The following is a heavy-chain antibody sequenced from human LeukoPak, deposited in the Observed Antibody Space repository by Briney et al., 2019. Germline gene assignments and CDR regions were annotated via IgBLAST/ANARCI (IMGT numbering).Heavy chain of an antibody. D-gene: IGHD1-26*01. V-gene: IGHV1-69*04. CDR3: ARGLKAGGSYYA. CDR2: IIPILGIA. CDR1: GGTFSSYA. J-gene: IGHJ5*02. Sequence: GSSVKVSCKASGGTFSSYAISWVRQAPGQGLEWMGRIIPILGIANYAQKFQGRVTITADKSTSTAYKELCSLRSEDTAVYYCARGLKAGGSYYAWGQGTLVTVSS.